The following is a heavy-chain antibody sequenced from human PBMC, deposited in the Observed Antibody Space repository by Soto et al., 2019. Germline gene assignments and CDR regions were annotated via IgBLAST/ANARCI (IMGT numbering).Heavy chain of an antibody. CDR1: GGSISSYY. CDR3: ARLPFISGGSRNRIYYYGLDV. J-gene: IGHJ6*02. D-gene: IGHD2-15*01. CDR2: IYYSGST. Sequence: SETLSLTCTVSGGSISSYYWSWIRQPPGKGLEWIGYIYYSGSTNYNPSLKSRVTISVDTSKNQFSLKLSSVTAADTAVYYCARLPFISGGSRNRIYYYGLDVWGQGTTVTVSS. V-gene: IGHV4-59*01.